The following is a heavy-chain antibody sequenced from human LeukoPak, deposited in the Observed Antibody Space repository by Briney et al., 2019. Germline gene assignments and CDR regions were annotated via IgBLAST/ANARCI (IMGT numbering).Heavy chain of an antibody. J-gene: IGHJ6*02. CDR3: ARTGGWGSYYKDYYYGMDV. CDR1: GGSISSYY. Sequence: PSETLSLTCTVSGGSISSYYWSWIRQPPGKGLEWIGYIYYSGSTNYNPSLKSRVTISVDTSKNQFSLKLSSVTAADTAVYYCARTGGWGSYYKDYYYGMDVWGQGTTVTVSS. D-gene: IGHD3-10*01. CDR2: IYYSGST. V-gene: IGHV4-59*01.